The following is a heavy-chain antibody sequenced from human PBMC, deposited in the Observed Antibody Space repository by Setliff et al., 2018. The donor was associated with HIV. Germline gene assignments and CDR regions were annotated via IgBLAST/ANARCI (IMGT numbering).Heavy chain of an antibody. CDR3: AALTTGYYFDY. V-gene: IGHV4-31*03. J-gene: IGHJ4*01. CDR2: IYFSGST. Sequence: SETLSLTCHVSGGSISNGGYHWSWIRQHPGTGLEWIAYIYFSGSTYYNPSLKSRVTVSLDMSKNQFSLRLSSVTAADTAVYYCAALTTGYYFDYWGQGTLVTVSS. CDR1: GGSISNGGYH. D-gene: IGHD4-17*01.